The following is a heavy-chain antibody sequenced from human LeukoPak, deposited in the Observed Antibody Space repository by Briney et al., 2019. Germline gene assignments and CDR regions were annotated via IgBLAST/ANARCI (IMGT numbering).Heavy chain of an antibody. CDR1: GYTFTSYG. V-gene: IGHV1-18*01. CDR3: ARGRDYSNYGALDY. CDR2: INAYNGNT. Sequence: ASVKVSCKASGYTFTSYGISWVRQAPGQGLEWMGWINAYNGNTNYAQKLQGRVTMTTDTSTSTAYMELRSLRSDDTAVYYCARGRDYSNYGALDYWGQGTLVTVSS. D-gene: IGHD4-11*01. J-gene: IGHJ4*02.